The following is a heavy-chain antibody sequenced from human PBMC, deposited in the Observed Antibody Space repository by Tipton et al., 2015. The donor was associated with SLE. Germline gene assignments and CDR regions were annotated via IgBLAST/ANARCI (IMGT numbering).Heavy chain of an antibody. CDR1: GGSISSHY. V-gene: IGHV4-59*11. CDR2: INYSGST. D-gene: IGHD6-13*01. CDR3: ARRRGSSWYEDYFDY. J-gene: IGHJ4*02. Sequence: TLSLTCTVSGGSISSHYWSWIRRPPGKALEWIAYINYSGSTTYNPSLESRVTISVDTSKNQISLKLSSVTAADTAVYYCARRRGSSWYEDYFDYWGQGTLVTVSS.